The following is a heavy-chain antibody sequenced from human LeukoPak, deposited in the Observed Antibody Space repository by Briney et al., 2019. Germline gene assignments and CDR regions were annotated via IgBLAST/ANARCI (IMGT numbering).Heavy chain of an antibody. Sequence: GASVKVSCKASGDTFSNYAISWVRQAPGQGLEWMGGIIPIFDRANYAQKFQGRVTITTDESTSTVYMELSSLTSEDTAVYYCARDSSPVVHYYYYIDVWGKGTTVTVSS. CDR3: ARDSSPVVHYYYYIDV. V-gene: IGHV1-69*05. J-gene: IGHJ6*03. CDR2: IIPIFDRA. D-gene: IGHD6-13*01. CDR1: GDTFSNYA.